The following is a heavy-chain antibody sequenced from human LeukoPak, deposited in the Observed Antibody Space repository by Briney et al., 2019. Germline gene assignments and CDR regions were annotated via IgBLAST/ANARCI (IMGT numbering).Heavy chain of an antibody. CDR3: ARGESYDILTDY. CDR1: GDSISSGDHF. V-gene: IGHV4-30-4*01. CDR2: IYYSGST. Sequence: PSETLSLTCTVSGDSISSGDHFWSWIRQPPGKGLEWIGYIYYSGSTYYNPSLKSRVSISIDTSKIQFSLKLSSVTAADTAVYYCARGESYDILTDYWGQGTLVTVSS. D-gene: IGHD3-9*01. J-gene: IGHJ4*02.